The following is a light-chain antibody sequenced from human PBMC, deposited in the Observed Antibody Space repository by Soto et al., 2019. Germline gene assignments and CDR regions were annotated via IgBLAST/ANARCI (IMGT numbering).Light chain of an antibody. CDR3: QQYGSSLPMYT. CDR1: QSVGSSY. V-gene: IGKV3-20*01. Sequence: EIVLTQSPGTLSLSPGERATLSCRASQSVGSSYLAWYQQKPGQAPRLLIYGASSRATGIPDRFSGSGSGTDFTLTISRLEPEDFAVYYCQQYGSSLPMYTFGQGTKLEIK. CDR2: GAS. J-gene: IGKJ2*01.